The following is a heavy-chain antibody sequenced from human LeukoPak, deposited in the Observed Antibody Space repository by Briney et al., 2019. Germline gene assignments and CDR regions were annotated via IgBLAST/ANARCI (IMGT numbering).Heavy chain of an antibody. CDR3: ARGGHSSFDY. V-gene: IGHV3-74*01. Sequence: HAGGSLRLSCAASGFTFSNFWLHWVRQAPGKGLEWVLRITSDGSNINYADSVQGRFTISRDNAKNTLYLQMNSLRAEDTAVYYCARGGHSSFDYWGQGALVTVSS. J-gene: IGHJ4*02. D-gene: IGHD3-16*01. CDR2: ITSDGSNI. CDR1: GFTFSNFW.